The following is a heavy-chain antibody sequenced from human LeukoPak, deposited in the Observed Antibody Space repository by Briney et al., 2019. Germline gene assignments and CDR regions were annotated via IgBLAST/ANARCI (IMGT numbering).Heavy chain of an antibody. Sequence: SETLSLTCTVSGASISSHCWSWIRQPPGKGLEWIGYIYYSGSTNYNPSLKSRVTISVDTSKNQFSLKLSSVTAADTAVYYCARDYYDSSGDFYNWFDPWGQGTLVTVSS. V-gene: IGHV4-59*11. D-gene: IGHD3-22*01. CDR1: GASISSHC. J-gene: IGHJ5*02. CDR2: IYYSGST. CDR3: ARDYYDSSGDFYNWFDP.